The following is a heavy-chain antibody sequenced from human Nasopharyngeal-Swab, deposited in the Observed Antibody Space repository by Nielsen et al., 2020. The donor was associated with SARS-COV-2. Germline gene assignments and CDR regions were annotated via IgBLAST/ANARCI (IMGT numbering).Heavy chain of an antibody. Sequence: SETLSLTCAVYGGSFSGYYWSWIRQPPGKGLEWIGEINHSGSTNYNPSLKSRVTISVDTSKNQFSLKLSSVTAADTAVYYCASGGVGLTYDFWSGPDYYGMDVWGQGTTVTVSS. D-gene: IGHD3-3*01. V-gene: IGHV4-34*01. CDR1: GGSFSGYY. J-gene: IGHJ6*02. CDR3: ASGGVGLTYDFWSGPDYYGMDV. CDR2: INHSGST.